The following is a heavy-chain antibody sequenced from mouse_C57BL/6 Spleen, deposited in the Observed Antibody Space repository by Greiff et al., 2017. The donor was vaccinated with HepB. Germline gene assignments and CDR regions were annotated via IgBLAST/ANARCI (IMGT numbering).Heavy chain of an antibody. CDR3: TGGYYFSY. V-gene: IGHV6-3*01. J-gene: IGHJ3*01. D-gene: IGHD2-3*01. CDR1: GFTFSNYW. CDR2: IRLKSDNYAT. Sequence: EVQGVESGGGLVQPGGSMKLSCVASGFTFSNYWMNWVRQSPEKGLEWVAQIRLKSDNYATHYAESVKGRFTISRDDSKSSVYLQMNNLRAEDTGIYYCTGGYYFSYWGQGTLVTVSA.